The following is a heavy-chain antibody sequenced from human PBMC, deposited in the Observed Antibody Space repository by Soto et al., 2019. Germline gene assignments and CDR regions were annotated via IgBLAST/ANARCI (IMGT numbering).Heavy chain of an antibody. CDR3: AREENCSGGTCYSEYFHR. CDR2: VIPIFGTA. V-gene: IGHV1-69*13. D-gene: IGHD2-15*01. CDR1: GGTFSSYA. Sequence: SVKVSCKASGGTFSSYAISWVRQAPGQGLEWMGGVIPIFGTANYAQKFQGRVTITADESTSTAYMELSSLRSEDTAVYYCAREENCSGGTCYSEYFHRWGQGTLVTVSS. J-gene: IGHJ1*01.